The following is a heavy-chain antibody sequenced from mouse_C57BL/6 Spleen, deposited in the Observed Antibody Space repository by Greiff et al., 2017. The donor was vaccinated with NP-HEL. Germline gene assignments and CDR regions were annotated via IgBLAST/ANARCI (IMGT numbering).Heavy chain of an antibody. CDR2: IYPGDGDT. CDR3: ARTGGALGYAMDY. V-gene: IGHV1-82*01. D-gene: IGHD4-1*01. Sequence: VKVVESGPELVKPGASVKISCKASGYAFSSSWMNWVKQRPGKGLEWIGRIYPGDGDTNYNGKFKGKATLTADKSSSTAYMQLSSLTSEDSAVYFCARTGGALGYAMDYWGQGTSVTVSS. CDR1: GYAFSSSW. J-gene: IGHJ4*01.